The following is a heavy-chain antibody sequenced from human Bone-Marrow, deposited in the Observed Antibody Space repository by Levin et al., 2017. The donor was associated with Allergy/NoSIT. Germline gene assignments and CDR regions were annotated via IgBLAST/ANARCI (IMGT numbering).Heavy chain of an antibody. CDR3: ARGDTYYGSGRSMDV. V-gene: IGHV3-66*02. Sequence: LSLTCAASGFTVSSNYMTWVRQAPGKGLDWVSVIYSGGSTYYADSVKGRFTISRDSSKNTLYLQMNSLRPEDTAVYYCARGDTYYGSGRSMDVWGKGTTVIVSS. CDR1: GFTVSSNY. D-gene: IGHD3-10*01. J-gene: IGHJ6*03. CDR2: IYSGGST.